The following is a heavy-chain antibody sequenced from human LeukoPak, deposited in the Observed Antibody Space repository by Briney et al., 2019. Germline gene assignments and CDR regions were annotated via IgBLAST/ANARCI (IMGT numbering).Heavy chain of an antibody. CDR3: ARELAEGFDY. CDR1: GFTFSTYP. V-gene: IGHV3-21*01. CDR2: LGGSSRSI. D-gene: IGHD6-25*01. J-gene: IGHJ4*02. Sequence: GGSLRLSCAASGFTFSTYPMNWVRQAPGKGLEWVSSLGGSSRSIYYADSVKGRFTISRDNAKNSLYLQMNSLRGEDTAVYYCARELAEGFDYWGQGTLVTVSS.